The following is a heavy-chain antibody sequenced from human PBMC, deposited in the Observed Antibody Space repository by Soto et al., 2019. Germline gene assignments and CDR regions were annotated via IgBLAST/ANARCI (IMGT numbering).Heavy chain of an antibody. V-gene: IGHV3-30-3*01. J-gene: IGHJ6*02. D-gene: IGHD3-10*01. CDR2: VSYGDSNK. Sequence: QVQLVESGGGEVQPGRSLRLSCAASGFTFSAYALHWVRQAPGTGLEWVATVSYGDSNKYYADSVKGRFTISRDNSKQTLFLQMTSLKVEDTAIYYCARSGFYGSGILYFYGVDVWGQGTTVTVSS. CDR1: GFTFSAYA. CDR3: ARSGFYGSGILYFYGVDV.